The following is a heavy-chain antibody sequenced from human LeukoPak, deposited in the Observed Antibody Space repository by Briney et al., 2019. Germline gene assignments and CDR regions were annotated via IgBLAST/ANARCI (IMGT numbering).Heavy chain of an antibody. CDR3: TRDRLACTSTACYSSFDY. CDR1: GFTFSNYW. V-gene: IGHV3-7*01. D-gene: IGHD2-2*01. CDR2: IKEDGSEK. J-gene: IGHJ4*02. Sequence: GGSLRLSCAASGFTFSNYWMNWVRQAPGKGLEWVANIKEDGSEKNYVDSVKGRVTISRDNAKNSLYLQMNSLRAEDTAVYYCTRDRLACTSTACYSSFDYWGQGTLVTVSS.